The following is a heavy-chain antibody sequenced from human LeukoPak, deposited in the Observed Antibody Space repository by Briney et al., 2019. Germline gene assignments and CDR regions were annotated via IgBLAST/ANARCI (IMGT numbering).Heavy chain of an antibody. V-gene: IGHV4-59*01. Sequence: SETLSLTCTVSGGSISSYYWSWIRQPPGKGLEWIGYIYSSGSTNYNPSLQSRVTISVDTSKNQFSLNLSSVTAADTAVYYCARGGAARLHFQNWGQGTLVTVSS. J-gene: IGHJ1*01. CDR2: IYSSGST. CDR1: GGSISSYY. D-gene: IGHD6-6*01. CDR3: ARGGAARLHFQN.